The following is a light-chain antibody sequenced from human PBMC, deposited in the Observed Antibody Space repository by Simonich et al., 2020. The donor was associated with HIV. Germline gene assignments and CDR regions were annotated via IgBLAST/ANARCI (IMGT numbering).Light chain of an antibody. J-gene: IGLJ3*02. V-gene: IGLV2-14*01. CDR2: DVN. CDR3: NSYTSSSTWV. CDR1: SNDVGGYNN. Sequence: QSALTQPASVSGSPGQSITISCTGTSNDVGGYNNVSWYQPRPVKAPKLIIYDVNGRPSGVSNRFSGSKSGTTASLTISGLQAEDEADYYCNSYTSSSTWVFGGGTKLTVL.